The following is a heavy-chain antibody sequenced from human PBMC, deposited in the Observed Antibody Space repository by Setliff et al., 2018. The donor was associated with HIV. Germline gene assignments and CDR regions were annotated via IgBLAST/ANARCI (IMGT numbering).Heavy chain of an antibody. D-gene: IGHD3-22*01. J-gene: IGHJ4*02. Sequence: GGSLRLSCSASGFTFRTFAMSWVRQAPGKGLEWVSDISGNGGTTYYADSFKGRFTVSRDNSRNTLYLQMSRLRVDDTAMYYCARALITYTGLLDLWGLGTLVTVSS. CDR2: ISGNGGTT. CDR3: ARALITYTGLLDL. CDR1: GFTFRTFA. V-gene: IGHV3-23*01.